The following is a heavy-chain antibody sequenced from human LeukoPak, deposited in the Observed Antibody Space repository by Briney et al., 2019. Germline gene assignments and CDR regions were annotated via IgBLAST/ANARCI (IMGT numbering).Heavy chain of an antibody. D-gene: IGHD3-10*01. CDR3: ARERYYYGSGKFRARAQYFQH. Sequence: ASVKVSCKASGYTFTSYYMHWVRQAPGQGLEWMGWINPNSGGTNYAQKFQGRVTMTRDTSISTAYMELSRLRSDDTAVYYCARERYYYGSGKFRARAQYFQHWGQGTLVTVSS. J-gene: IGHJ1*01. CDR1: GYTFTSYY. CDR2: INPNSGGT. V-gene: IGHV1-2*02.